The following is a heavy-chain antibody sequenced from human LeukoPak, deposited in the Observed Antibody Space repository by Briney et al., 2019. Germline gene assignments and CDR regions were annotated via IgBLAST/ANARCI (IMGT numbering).Heavy chain of an antibody. D-gene: IGHD3-9*01. J-gene: IGHJ3*02. CDR2: MNPNSGNT. Sequence: GASVKVSCKASGYTFTSYDINWVRQATGQGLEWMGWMNPNSGNTGYAQKFQGRVTMTRNTSISTAYMELSSLRSEDTAVYYCAKGVLRYFDWLPRDLDAFDTWGQGTMVTVSS. CDR1: GYTFTSYD. V-gene: IGHV1-8*01. CDR3: AKGVLRYFDWLPRDLDAFDT.